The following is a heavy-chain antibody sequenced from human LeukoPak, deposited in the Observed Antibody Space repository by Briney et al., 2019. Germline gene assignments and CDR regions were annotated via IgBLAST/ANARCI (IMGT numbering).Heavy chain of an antibody. Sequence: GGSLRLSCAASGFTFSSYAMSWVRQAPGKGPEWVSAISGSGGSTYYADSVKGRFTISRDNSRSTLYLQMNSLRAEDTALYYCAKDTSIGRYCTNGVCSPFDYWGQGTLVTVSS. CDR3: AKDTSIGRYCTNGVCSPFDY. D-gene: IGHD2-8*01. J-gene: IGHJ4*02. V-gene: IGHV3-23*01. CDR1: GFTFSSYA. CDR2: ISGSGGST.